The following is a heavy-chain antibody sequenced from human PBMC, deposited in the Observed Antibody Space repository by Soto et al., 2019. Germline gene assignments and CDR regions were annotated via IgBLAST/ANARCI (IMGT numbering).Heavy chain of an antibody. CDR1: GFTFSSYG. CDR3: AKLLWDPAVLMVYAMAAWLPYTDAFDI. D-gene: IGHD2-8*01. J-gene: IGHJ3*02. V-gene: IGHV3-30*18. Sequence: QTGGSLRLSCAASGFTFSSYGMHWVRQAPGKGLEWVAVISYDGSNKYYADSVKGRFTISRDNSKNTLYLQMNSLRAEDTAVYYCAKLLWDPAVLMVYAMAAWLPYTDAFDIWGQGTMVTVSS. CDR2: ISYDGSNK.